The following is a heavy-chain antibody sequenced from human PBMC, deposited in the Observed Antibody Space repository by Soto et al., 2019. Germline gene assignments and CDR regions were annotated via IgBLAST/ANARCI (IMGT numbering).Heavy chain of an antibody. D-gene: IGHD6-13*01. V-gene: IGHV4-34*01. CDR3: AIVAAAGTASDY. CDR1: GGSFSRYY. Sequence: PSETLSLTCSVYGGSFSRYYWSCFRQPTGKGLEWIGEINHSGSTNYNPSLKSRVTISVGTSKNQFSLKLGSVTAVDTAVYYCAIVAAAGTASDYWGQGTLVTVSS. CDR2: INHSGST. J-gene: IGHJ4*02.